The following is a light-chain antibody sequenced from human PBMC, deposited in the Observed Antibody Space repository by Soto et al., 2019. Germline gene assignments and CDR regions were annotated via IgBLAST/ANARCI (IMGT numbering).Light chain of an antibody. J-gene: IGKJ2*01. V-gene: IGKV4-1*01. CDR2: WAS. CDR1: QSVLYSSNNKNY. CDR3: QQYYSTAPT. Sequence: DIVMTQSPDSLAVSLGERATINCKSSQSVLYSSNNKNYLAWYQQKPGQPPKLLIYWASTRESGVTDRFSGSGSGTYCTLTISSLQAEDVAGYYCQQYYSTAPTFGQGTKLEIK.